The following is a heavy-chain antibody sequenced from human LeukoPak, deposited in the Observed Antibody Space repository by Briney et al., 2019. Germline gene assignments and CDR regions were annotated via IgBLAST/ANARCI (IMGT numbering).Heavy chain of an antibody. CDR1: GGSISTFY. J-gene: IGHJ3*02. V-gene: IGHV4-4*07. Sequence: SETLSLTCTVSGGSISTFYWNWIRQPAGKGLEWIGRIHTSRSTKYNPSLKSRVTISVDKSNNQFSLKLNYVTAADTAMYYCARALPNTDNYNWAFDIWGQGTMVTVSS. D-gene: IGHD5-24*01. CDR2: IHTSRST. CDR3: ARALPNTDNYNWAFDI.